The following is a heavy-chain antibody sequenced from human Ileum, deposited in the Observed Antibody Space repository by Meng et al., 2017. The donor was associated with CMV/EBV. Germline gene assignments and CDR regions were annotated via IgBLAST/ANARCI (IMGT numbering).Heavy chain of an antibody. CDR3: ARDTGSSWYYHYYGLDV. J-gene: IGHJ6*02. Sequence: GGSLRLSCEASGFTFSSYSMNWVRQAPGKGLEWVSSISSGSSYIYYADSVKGRFTISRENAKNSLYLQMISLRAEDTAVYYCARDTGSSWYYHYYGLDVWGQGTTVTVSS. CDR2: ISSGSSYI. CDR1: GFTFSSYS. D-gene: IGHD6-13*01. V-gene: IGHV3-21*01.